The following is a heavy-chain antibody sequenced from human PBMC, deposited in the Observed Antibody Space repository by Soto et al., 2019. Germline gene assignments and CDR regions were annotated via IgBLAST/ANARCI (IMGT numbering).Heavy chain of an antibody. CDR3: AREARYYYDSSGYRSYNWFDP. D-gene: IGHD3-22*01. J-gene: IGHJ5*02. CDR2: IYHSGST. V-gene: IGHV4-4*02. Sequence: SETLSLTCAVSVGSISSSNWWSWVRQPPGKGLEWIGEIYHSGSTNYNPSLKSRVTISVDKSKNQFSLKLSSVTAADTAVYYCAREARYYYDSSGYRSYNWFDPWGQGTLVTVSS. CDR1: VGSISSSNW.